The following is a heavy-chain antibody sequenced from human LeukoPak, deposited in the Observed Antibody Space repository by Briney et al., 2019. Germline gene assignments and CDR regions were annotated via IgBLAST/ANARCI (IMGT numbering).Heavy chain of an antibody. Sequence: SETLSLTCTVSGGSISSYYWSWIRQPPGKGLEWIGYIYYSGSTNYNPSLKSRVTISVDTSKNQFSLKLSSVTAADTAVYYCARLQMGRPPFYYYYYGMDVWGQGTTVTVSS. J-gene: IGHJ6*02. CDR2: IYYSGST. D-gene: IGHD1-1*01. V-gene: IGHV4-59*08. CDR1: GGSISSYY. CDR3: ARLQMGRPPFYYYYYGMDV.